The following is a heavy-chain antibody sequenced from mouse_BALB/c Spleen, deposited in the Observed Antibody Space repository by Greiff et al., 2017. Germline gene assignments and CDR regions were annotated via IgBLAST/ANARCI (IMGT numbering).Heavy chain of an antibody. CDR1: GFTFTSYT. CDR2: ISSGGSYT. Sequence: EVLLVESGGGLVKPGGSLKLSCAASGFTFTSYTMPWVRQTPEKRLEWVATISSGGSYTYYPHSVKGRFTISRDNAKNTLYLQISSLKSEDTAMYDCTRDQGARYPWFAYWGQGTLVTVSA. CDR3: TRDQGARYPWFAY. D-gene: IGHD2-14*01. J-gene: IGHJ3*01. V-gene: IGHV5-6-4*01.